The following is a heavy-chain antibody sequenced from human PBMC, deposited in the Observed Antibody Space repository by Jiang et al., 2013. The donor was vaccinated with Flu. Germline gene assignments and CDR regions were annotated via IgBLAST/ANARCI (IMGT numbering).Heavy chain of an antibody. J-gene: IGHJ6*03. CDR2: ISYDGSNK. CDR3: AKDALIPYYYYYMDV. Sequence: VQLVESGGGVVQPGRSLRLSCAASGFTFSSYGMHWVRQAPGKGLEWVAVISYDGSNKYYADSVKGRFTISRDNSKNTLYLQMNSLRAEDTAVYYCAKDALIPYYYYYMDVWGKG. V-gene: IGHV3-30*18. CDR1: GFTFSSYG.